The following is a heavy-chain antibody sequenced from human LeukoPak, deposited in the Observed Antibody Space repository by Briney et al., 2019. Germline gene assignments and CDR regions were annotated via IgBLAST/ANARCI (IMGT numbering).Heavy chain of an antibody. CDR1: GGTFSGYY. J-gene: IGHJ4*02. D-gene: IGHD1-26*01. CDR3: ARRYFTYFDY. CDR2: INHSGST. V-gene: IGHV4-34*01. Sequence: SETLSLTCAVYGGTFSGYYWSWIRQPPGKGLEWIGEINHSGSTNYNPSLKSRVTISVDTSKNQFSLKLSSVTAADTAVYYCARRYFTYFDYWSQGTLVTVSS.